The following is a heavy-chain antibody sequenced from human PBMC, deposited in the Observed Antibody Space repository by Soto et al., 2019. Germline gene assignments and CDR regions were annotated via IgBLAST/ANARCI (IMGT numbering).Heavy chain of an antibody. D-gene: IGHD1-7*01. CDR2: ISSNGGRT. J-gene: IGHJ1*01. CDR1: GFTFSVYA. CDR3: AKYSELPYEAYLQQ. V-gene: IGHV3-23*01. Sequence: AGSLRLSCAASGFTFSVYAMSWVRQAPGKGLEWVSAISSNGGRTFYADSLRGRFTISRDNSKSALYLQMNNLRAEDTAIYYCAKYSELPYEAYLQQWGQGTLVTVSS.